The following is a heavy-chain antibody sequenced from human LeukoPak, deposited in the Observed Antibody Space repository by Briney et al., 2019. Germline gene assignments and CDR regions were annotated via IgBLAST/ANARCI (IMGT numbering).Heavy chain of an antibody. CDR1: GGSISSYY. Sequence: PSETLSLTCTVSGGSISSYYWSWIRQPPGKGLEWIGYIYYSGSTNYNPSLKSRVTISVDTSKNQFSLKLSSVTAADTAVYYCARENYDSNYFDYWGQGTLVTVSS. CDR3: ARENYDSNYFDY. D-gene: IGHD3-3*01. CDR2: IYYSGST. J-gene: IGHJ4*02. V-gene: IGHV4-59*01.